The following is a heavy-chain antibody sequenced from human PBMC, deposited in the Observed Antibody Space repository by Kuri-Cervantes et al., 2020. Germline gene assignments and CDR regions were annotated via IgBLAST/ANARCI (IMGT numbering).Heavy chain of an antibody. CDR3: ARSRRYYDFWSGYSQYYFDY. V-gene: IGHV1-8*01. D-gene: IGHD3-3*01. Sequence: ASVKVSCKASGYTFTSYDINWVRQATGQGLEWMGWMNPNSGNTGYAQKFQGRVTMTRITSISTAYMELSSLRSEDTAVYYCARSRRYYDFWSGYSQYYFDYWGQGTLVTVSS. J-gene: IGHJ4*02. CDR1: GYTFTSYD. CDR2: MNPNSGNT.